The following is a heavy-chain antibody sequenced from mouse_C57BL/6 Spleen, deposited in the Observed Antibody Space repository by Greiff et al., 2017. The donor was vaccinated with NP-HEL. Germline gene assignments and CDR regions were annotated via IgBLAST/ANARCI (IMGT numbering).Heavy chain of an antibody. J-gene: IGHJ4*01. V-gene: IGHV5-4*01. Sequence: EVQLVESGGGLVKPGGSLKLSCAASGFTFSSYAMSWVRQTPEKRLEWVATISDGGSYTYYPDNVKGRFTISRDNAKNNLYLQMSHLKSEDTAMYYCARDAGLRNAMDYWGQGTSVTISS. D-gene: IGHD2-4*01. CDR2: ISDGGSYT. CDR1: GFTFSSYA. CDR3: ARDAGLRNAMDY.